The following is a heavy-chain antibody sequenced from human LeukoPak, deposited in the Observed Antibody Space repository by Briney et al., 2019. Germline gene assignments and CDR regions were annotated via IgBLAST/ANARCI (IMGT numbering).Heavy chain of an antibody. V-gene: IGHV3-43D*04. CDR3: AKDLYGSGSYYLDV. J-gene: IGHJ6*03. CDR1: GFTFDDYA. CDR2: ISWDGGST. Sequence: GGSLRLSCAASGFTFDDYAMHWVRHAAGKGLEWVSLISWDGGSTYYADSVKGRFTISRDNSKNSLYLQMDSLRAEDTALYYCAKDLYGSGSYYLDVWGKGTTVTVSS. D-gene: IGHD3-10*01.